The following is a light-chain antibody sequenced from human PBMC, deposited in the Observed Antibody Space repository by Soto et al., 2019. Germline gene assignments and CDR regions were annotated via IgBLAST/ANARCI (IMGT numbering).Light chain of an antibody. CDR2: DTN. Sequence: QAVVTQEPSLTVSPGGTVTLTCGFSTGAVTSGHYPYWFQQKPGQAPRTPIYDTNNKHSWTPARFSGSLLGGKAALTLAGAQPEDEADYYCLVSYSGARIFGGGTKVTVL. V-gene: IGLV7-46*01. CDR3: LVSYSGARI. CDR1: TGAVTSGHY. J-gene: IGLJ2*01.